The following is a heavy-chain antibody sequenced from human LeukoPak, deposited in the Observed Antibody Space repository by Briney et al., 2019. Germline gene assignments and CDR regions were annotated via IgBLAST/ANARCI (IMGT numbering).Heavy chain of an antibody. D-gene: IGHD3-22*01. V-gene: IGHV4-59*11. CDR1: GASMFSHY. Sequence: PSETLSLTCTVSGASMFSHYWSWIRQTPGKGLEWIGKIYLVDDTTKYNPSLGGRVNISVDTSGNQFSLHLSHVTAADTAVYYCARSGGSSAYYSFWGQGTLVTVSS. CDR2: IYLVDDTT. J-gene: IGHJ4*02. CDR3: ARSGGSSAYYSF.